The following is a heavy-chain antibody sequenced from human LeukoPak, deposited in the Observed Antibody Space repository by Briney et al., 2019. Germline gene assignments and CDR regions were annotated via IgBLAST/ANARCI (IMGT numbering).Heavy chain of an antibody. CDR2: INPSGGST. CDR1: GYTLTSYY. Sequence: ASVKVSCKASGYTLTSYYLHWVRQAPGQGLEWMAIINPSGGSTSHAQKFQGRVTMTRDTSASTVYMELSSLRSEDTAVYYCARALRRYYDSRGYYYYSDYWGQGTLVTVSS. V-gene: IGHV1-46*01. J-gene: IGHJ4*02. CDR3: ARALRRYYDSRGYYYYSDY. D-gene: IGHD3-22*01.